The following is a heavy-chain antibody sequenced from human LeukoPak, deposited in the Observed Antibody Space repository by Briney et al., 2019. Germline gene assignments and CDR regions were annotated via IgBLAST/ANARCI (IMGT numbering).Heavy chain of an antibody. Sequence: WGSLRLSCAASGFTFSGYWMSWVRQAPGKGLEWVANIKQDGTETYYVDSVKGRFTISGDNAKNSLYLQMNSLRAEDTAVYYCARERIFSYWGQGTLVTVSS. CDR2: IKQDGTET. V-gene: IGHV3-7*01. CDR3: ARERIFSY. CDR1: GFTFSGYW. J-gene: IGHJ4*02.